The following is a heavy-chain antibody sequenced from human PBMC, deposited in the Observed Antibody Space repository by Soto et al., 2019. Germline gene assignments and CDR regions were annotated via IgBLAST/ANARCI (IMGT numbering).Heavy chain of an antibody. Sequence: QVQLQESGPGLVKPSETLSLTCTVSGGSISSYYWSWTLQPPGKGLEWIGYIYYSGSTNYNPSLKSRVTISVDTSKNQFSLKQSSVTAADTAVYYCARFYGSGSYAFDYWGQGTLVTVSS. CDR1: GGSISSYY. V-gene: IGHV4-59*08. D-gene: IGHD3-10*01. CDR3: ARFYGSGSYAFDY. CDR2: IYYSGST. J-gene: IGHJ4*02.